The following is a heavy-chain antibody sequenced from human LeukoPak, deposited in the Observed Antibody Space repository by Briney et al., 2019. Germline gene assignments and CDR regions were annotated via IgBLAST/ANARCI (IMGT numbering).Heavy chain of an antibody. CDR2: ISGSGGST. J-gene: IGHJ5*02. V-gene: IGHV3-23*01. CDR1: GFTFSSYA. Sequence: GWSLRLSCAASGFTFSSYAMSWVRQAPGKGLEWVSAISGSGGSTYYADSVKGRFTISRDNSKNTLYLQMNSLRAEDTAVYYCAKVYSSSWYFNWLDPWGQGTLVTVSS. CDR3: AKVYSSSWYFNWLDP. D-gene: IGHD6-13*01.